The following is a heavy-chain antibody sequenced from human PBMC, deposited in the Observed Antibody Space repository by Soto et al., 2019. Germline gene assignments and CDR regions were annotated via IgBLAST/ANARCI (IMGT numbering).Heavy chain of an antibody. Sequence: EVQLLESGGGLVLPGGSLRLSCAASGFTFTSYALSWVRQAPGRGLEWVSAISGSGGTTYYADSVKGRFTISRDKSKSALYLQLHSLRVDDTAVYYCARSPTPVRRPFYLDYWGQGALVSVSS. CDR2: ISGSGGTT. CDR3: ARSPTPVRRPFYLDY. CDR1: GFTFTSYA. J-gene: IGHJ4*02. V-gene: IGHV3-23*01. D-gene: IGHD2-15*01.